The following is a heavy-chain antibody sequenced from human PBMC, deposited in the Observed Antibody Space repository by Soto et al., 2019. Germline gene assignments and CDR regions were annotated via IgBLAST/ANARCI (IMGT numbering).Heavy chain of an antibody. J-gene: IGHJ6*02. D-gene: IGHD3-22*01. CDR2: ISSSSSYI. CDR1: GFTFSSYS. Sequence: GGSLRLSCAASGFTFSSYSMNWVRQAPGKGLEWVSSISSSSSYIYYADSVKGRFTISRDNAKNSLYLQMNSLRAEDTAVYYCARARAGAYYYDSSGYHRADYYYYGMDVWGQGTTVTVSS. CDR3: ARARAGAYYYDSSGYHRADYYYYGMDV. V-gene: IGHV3-21*01.